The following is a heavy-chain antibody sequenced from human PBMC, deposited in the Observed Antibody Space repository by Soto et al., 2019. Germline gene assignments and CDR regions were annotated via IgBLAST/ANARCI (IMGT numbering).Heavy chain of an antibody. V-gene: IGHV1-46*01. J-gene: IGHJ6*02. CDR2: INPSGGST. CDR1: GYTFTSYY. CDR3: AREVVSQADYYYYYGMDV. Sequence: GASVKVSCKASGYTFTSYYMHWVRQAPGQGLEWMGIINPSGGSTSYAQKFQGRVTMTRDTSTSTVYMELSSLRSEDTAVYYCAREVVSQADYYYYYGMDVWGQGTTVPSP. D-gene: IGHD2-15*01.